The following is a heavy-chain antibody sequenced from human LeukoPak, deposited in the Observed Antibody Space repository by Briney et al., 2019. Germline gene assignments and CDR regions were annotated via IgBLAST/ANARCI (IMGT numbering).Heavy chain of an antibody. D-gene: IGHD3-10*01. J-gene: IGHJ3*02. Sequence: PSETLSLTCSVSGDSITGYYWGWIRQPPGKGLEWIGNIYYTGNTYYNSSLKSRVTISLDTSKNQFSLKVISMTAADTAAYYCTGSDGYGLIRICGRGTMVTVSS. V-gene: IGHV4-39*07. CDR2: IYYTGNT. CDR1: GDSITGYY. CDR3: TGSDGYGLIRI.